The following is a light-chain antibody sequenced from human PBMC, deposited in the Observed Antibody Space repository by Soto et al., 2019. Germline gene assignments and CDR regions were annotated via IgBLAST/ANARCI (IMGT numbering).Light chain of an antibody. CDR2: GVS. CDR1: SSEVGGYNY. V-gene: IGLV2-14*01. J-gene: IGLJ1*01. Sequence: QSVLTQPDSVSGSPGQWVTICCTGSSSEVGGYNYVSWYRQVPGEAPKLIIYGVSDRTYGDSARFSGSKSGNTATLTVSGLQAEDEADYYFSSYTSTSTYVFGTGTKVTVL. CDR3: SSYTSTSTYV.